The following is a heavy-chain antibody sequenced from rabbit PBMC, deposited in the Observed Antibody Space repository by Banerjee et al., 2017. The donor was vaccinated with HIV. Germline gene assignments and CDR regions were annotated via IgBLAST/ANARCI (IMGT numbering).Heavy chain of an antibody. D-gene: IGHD4-1*01. Sequence: QSLEESGGDLVKPGASLTLTCTASGFTISSGYDMCWVRQAPGKGLEWIGCIYTGSGSTVYASWAKGRFTISKTSSTTVTLQMTSLTAADTATYFCARGGYTSGWGFNLWGPGTLVTVS. CDR1: GFTISSGYD. J-gene: IGHJ4*01. CDR3: ARGGYTSGWGFNL. V-gene: IGHV1S40*01. CDR2: IYTGSGST.